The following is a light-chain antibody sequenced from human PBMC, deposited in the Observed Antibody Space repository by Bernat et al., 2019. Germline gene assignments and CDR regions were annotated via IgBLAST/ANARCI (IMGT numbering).Light chain of an antibody. J-gene: IGKJ4*01. CDR2: GAS. CDR3: QQHNNWPLT. Sequence: EIVMTQSPATLSVSPGEGATLSCRASQNVNTNLAWYQQKPGQAPRLLIHGASIRATGVPARFSGSGSGTEFTLTISSLQSEDFALYDCQQHNNWPLTFGGGTKVEIK. CDR1: QNVNTN. V-gene: IGKV3D-15*01.